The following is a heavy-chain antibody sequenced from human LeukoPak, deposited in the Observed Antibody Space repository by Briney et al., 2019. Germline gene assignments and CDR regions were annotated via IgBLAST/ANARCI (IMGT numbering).Heavy chain of an antibody. V-gene: IGHV4-34*01. CDR1: GGSFSGYY. CDR2: INHSGST. D-gene: IGHD6-13*01. J-gene: IGHJ5*02. CDR3: ARGKWEEQQLAPARHRKHNWFDP. Sequence: NPSETLSLTCAVYGGSFSGYYWSWIRQPPGKGLEWIGEINHSGSTNYNPSLKSRVTISVDTSKNQFSQKLSSVTAADTAVYYCARGKWEEQQLAPARHRKHNWFDPWGQGTLVTVSS.